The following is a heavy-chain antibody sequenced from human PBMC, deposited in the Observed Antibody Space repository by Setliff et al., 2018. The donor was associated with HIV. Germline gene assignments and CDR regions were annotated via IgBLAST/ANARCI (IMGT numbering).Heavy chain of an antibody. CDR2: VFYTGSA. CDR1: GDSITNYY. D-gene: IGHD2-15*01. V-gene: IGHV4-59*01. Sequence: SETLSLTCIASGDSITNYYWSWIRQPPGKGLEWIGYVFYTGSATYNPSLKSRVSISVDRSTNRFSLMLQSVTAADTAVYYCARGPSGGGFYYMDVWGKGTTVTVSS. J-gene: IGHJ6*03. CDR3: ARGPSGGGFYYMDV.